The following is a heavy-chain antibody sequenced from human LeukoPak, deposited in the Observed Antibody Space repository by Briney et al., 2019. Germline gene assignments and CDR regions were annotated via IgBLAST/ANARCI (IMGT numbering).Heavy chain of an antibody. CDR3: AREWGPESSGYYYAY. J-gene: IGHJ4*02. D-gene: IGHD3-22*01. Sequence: SVKVSCKAYGGTFSRFTISWVRQAPGQGFEWMGGITPIFGTANFAQKFQGRVSITADGSTSTAFMELSSLRSEDTAVYYCAREWGPESSGYYYAYWGQGTLVTVSS. CDR1: GGTFSRFT. CDR2: ITPIFGTA. V-gene: IGHV1-69*13.